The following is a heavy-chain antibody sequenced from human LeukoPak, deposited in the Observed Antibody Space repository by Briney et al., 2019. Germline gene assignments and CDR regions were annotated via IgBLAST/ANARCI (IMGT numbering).Heavy chain of an antibody. V-gene: IGHV3-48*01. D-gene: IGHD2/OR15-2a*01. J-gene: IGHJ4*02. CDR2: ISSLSGTI. Sequence: PGGSLRLSCAASGFTFSSYSMNWVRQAPGKGLEWVSYISSLSGTINYADSVKGRFTISRDNSRNTLYLQMNSLRAEDTAVYYCARSGLSRFGFWGQGTLVTVSS. CDR3: ARSGLSRFGF. CDR1: GFTFSSYS.